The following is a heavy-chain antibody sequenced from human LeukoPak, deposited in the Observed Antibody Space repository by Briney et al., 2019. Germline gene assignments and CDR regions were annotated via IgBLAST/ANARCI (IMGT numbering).Heavy chain of an antibody. V-gene: IGHV4-38-2*02. CDR3: ARDYGDSGWFDP. Sequence: PSETLSLTCTVSGYSISSGYYWGWIRQPPGKGLEWIGSIYHGGSTYYNPSLKSRVTISVDTSKNQFSLKLSSVTAADTAVYYCARDYGDSGWFDPWGQGTLVTVSS. J-gene: IGHJ5*02. D-gene: IGHD4-17*01. CDR1: GYSISSGYY. CDR2: IYHGGST.